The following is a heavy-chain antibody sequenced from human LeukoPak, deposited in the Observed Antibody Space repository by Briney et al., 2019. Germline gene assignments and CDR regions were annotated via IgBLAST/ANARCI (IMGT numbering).Heavy chain of an antibody. CDR2: ISGSGGST. Sequence: GGSLRLSCAASGFTFSSYAMSWVRQAPGKGLEWVSAISGSGGSTYYADSVKGRFTISRDNSKNTLYLQMNSLRAEDTAVYYCAKDRYYYGSGSVNWFDPWDQGTLVTVSS. CDR3: AKDRYYYGSGSVNWFDP. V-gene: IGHV3-23*01. J-gene: IGHJ5*02. D-gene: IGHD3-10*01. CDR1: GFTFSSYA.